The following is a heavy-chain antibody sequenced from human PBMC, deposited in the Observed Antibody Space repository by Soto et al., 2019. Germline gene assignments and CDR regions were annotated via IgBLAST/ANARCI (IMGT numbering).Heavy chain of an antibody. J-gene: IGHJ4*02. V-gene: IGHV1-18*01. CDR2: ISAHNGNT. D-gene: IGHD1-1*01. CDR3: ARGRYGDY. Sequence: QVHLVQSGAEVKKPGASVKVSCKGSGYDFTTYGITWVRQAPGQGLEWMAWISAHNGNTDYAQKXQXRXXVTRDTSTSTAYMELRSLRSDDTAVYYCARGRYGDYWGQGALVTVSS. CDR1: GYDFTTYG.